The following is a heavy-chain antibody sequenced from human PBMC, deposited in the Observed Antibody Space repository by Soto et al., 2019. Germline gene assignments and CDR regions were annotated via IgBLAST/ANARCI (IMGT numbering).Heavy chain of an antibody. CDR1: GGSFSGYY. Sequence: SETLSLTCAVYGGSFSGYYWGWIRQPPGKGLEWIGEIIHSGSTKYNPSLRSRVTISVDTSKNQFSLRLSSVTAADTAVFYCARGFGTLVRGIIREYSGMDVWGQGTTVTVSS. D-gene: IGHD3-10*01. CDR3: ARGFGTLVRGIIREYSGMDV. V-gene: IGHV4-34*01. CDR2: IIHSGST. J-gene: IGHJ6*02.